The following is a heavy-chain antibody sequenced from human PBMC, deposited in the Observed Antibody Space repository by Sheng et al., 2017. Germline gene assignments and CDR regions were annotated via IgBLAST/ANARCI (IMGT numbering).Heavy chain of an antibody. J-gene: IGHJ4*02. D-gene: IGHD2-2*01. CDR3: ASLYCSSTSCYAPFDY. Sequence: QVQLVQSGAEVKKPGSSVKVSCKASGGTFSSYAISWVRQAPGQGLEWMGGIIPILGIANYAQKFQGRVTITADKSTSTAYMELSSLRSEDTAVYYCASLYCSSTSCYAPFDYWGQGTLVTVSS. V-gene: IGHV1-69*04. CDR2: IIPILGIA. CDR1: GGTFSSYA.